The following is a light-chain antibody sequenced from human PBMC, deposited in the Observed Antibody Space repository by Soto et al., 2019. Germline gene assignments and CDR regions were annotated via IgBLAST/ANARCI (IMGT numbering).Light chain of an antibody. CDR2: DAS. J-gene: IGKJ3*01. Sequence: DIQMTQSPSSLSASVGDRVTITCQASQDINYYLGWYQQKVGKPPKLLISDASILETGVPSRFTGSGSGTDFTFTISSLQPEDIATYYCQQYHNVPFTFGPGTKVDVK. CDR1: QDINYY. V-gene: IGKV1-33*01. CDR3: QQYHNVPFT.